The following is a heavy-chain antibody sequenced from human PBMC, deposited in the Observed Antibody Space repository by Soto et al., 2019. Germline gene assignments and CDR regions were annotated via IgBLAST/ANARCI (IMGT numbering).Heavy chain of an antibody. CDR3: AKDSDRYRYYYGMDV. V-gene: IGHV3-30*18. D-gene: IGHD3-16*02. Sequence: GGSLRLSCAASGFTFSSYGMHWVRQAPGKGLEWVAVISYDGSNKYYADSVKGRFTISRDNSKNTLYLQMNSLRAEDTAVYYCAKDSDRYRYYYGMDVWGQGTTVTV. CDR2: ISYDGSNK. J-gene: IGHJ6*02. CDR1: GFTFSSYG.